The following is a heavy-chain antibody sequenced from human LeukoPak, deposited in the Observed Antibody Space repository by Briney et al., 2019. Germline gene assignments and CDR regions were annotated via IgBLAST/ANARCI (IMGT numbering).Heavy chain of an antibody. J-gene: IGHJ3*02. Sequence: GGSLRLSCAASGFTFSSYSMNWVRQAPGKGLEWVSSISSSSSYIHYADSVKGRFTISRDNAKNSLYLQMNSLRAEDTAVYYCARRDYDSSGGAFDIWGQGTMVTVSS. CDR2: ISSSSSYI. D-gene: IGHD3-22*01. CDR3: ARRDYDSSGGAFDI. V-gene: IGHV3-21*01. CDR1: GFTFSSYS.